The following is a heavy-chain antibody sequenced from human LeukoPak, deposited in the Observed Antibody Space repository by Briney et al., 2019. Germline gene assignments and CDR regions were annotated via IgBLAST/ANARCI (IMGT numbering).Heavy chain of an antibody. CDR3: ARHSSSYPFDY. CDR2: IYYSGST. D-gene: IGHD6-6*01. CDR1: GGSISSYY. Sequence: ETLSLTCTVSGGSISSYYWSWIRQPPGKGLEWIGYIYYSGSTNYNPSLKSRVTISVDTSKNQFSLKLSSVTAADTAVYYCARHSSSYPFDYWGQGTLVTVSS. V-gene: IGHV4-59*01. J-gene: IGHJ4*02.